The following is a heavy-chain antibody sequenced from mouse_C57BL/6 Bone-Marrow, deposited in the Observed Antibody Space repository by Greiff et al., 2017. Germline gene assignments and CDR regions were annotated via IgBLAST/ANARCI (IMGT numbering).Heavy chain of an antibody. CDR2: INPYNGGT. CDR3: ARYGLWVYYGTLLAY. CDR1: GYTFTDYY. D-gene: IGHD1-1*01. Sequence: EVQLQQSGPVLVKPGASVKMSCKASGYTFTDYYMNWVKQSHGKSLEWIGVINPYNGGTSYNQKFKGKATLTVDKSSSTAYMELNSLTSEDSAVYYCARYGLWVYYGTLLAYWGQGTLVTVSA. V-gene: IGHV1-19*01. J-gene: IGHJ3*01.